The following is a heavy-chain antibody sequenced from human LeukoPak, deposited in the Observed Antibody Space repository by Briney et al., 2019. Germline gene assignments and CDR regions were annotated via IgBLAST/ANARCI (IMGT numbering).Heavy chain of an antibody. CDR2: ISYDGSNK. CDR3: AEVTDDYGGKADAFDI. J-gene: IGHJ3*02. D-gene: IGHD4-23*01. V-gene: IGHV3-30*18. CDR1: GFTFSSYG. Sequence: GGSLRLSCAASGFTFSSYGMHWVRQAPGKGLEWVAVISYDGSNKYYADSVKGRFTISRDNSKNTLYLQMNSLRAEDTAVYYCAEVTDDYGGKADAFDIWGQGTMVTVSS.